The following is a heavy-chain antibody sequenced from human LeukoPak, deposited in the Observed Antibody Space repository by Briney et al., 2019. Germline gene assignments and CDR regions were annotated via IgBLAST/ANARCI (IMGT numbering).Heavy chain of an antibody. CDR3: ARDRGAYCGGDCYLGFDY. V-gene: IGHV3-21*01. CDR1: GFTFSSYT. J-gene: IGHJ4*01. Sequence: GRSLRLSCAASGFTFSSYTMNWVRKAAGKGLEWVSSIAGSSGYISYADSVKGRFTISRDNAKKSLYLQMTSLTAEDTAVYYCARDRGAYCGGDCYLGFDYWGRGTLVTVSS. D-gene: IGHD2-21*02. CDR2: IAGSSGYI.